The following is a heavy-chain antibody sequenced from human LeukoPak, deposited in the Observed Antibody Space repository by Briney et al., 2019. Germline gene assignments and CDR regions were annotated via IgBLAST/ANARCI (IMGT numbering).Heavy chain of an antibody. J-gene: IGHJ3*02. D-gene: IGHD1-1*01. CDR3: AKDWNDVGSDAFHI. CDR1: GFTFNSYD. V-gene: IGHV3-23*01. CDR2: ISGSGANT. Sequence: GGSLRLPCAASGFTFNSYDMSWVRDAPGKGLECVSAISGSGANTYYADSVKGRFSISRDNSKNTLYLQMNSLRAEDTAIYFCAKDWNDVGSDAFHIWGQGTMVTVSS.